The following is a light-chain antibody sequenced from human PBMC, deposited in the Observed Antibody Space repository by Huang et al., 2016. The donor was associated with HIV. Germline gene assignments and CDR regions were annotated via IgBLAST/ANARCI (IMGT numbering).Light chain of an antibody. J-gene: IGKJ4*01. CDR1: QTIRNY. CDR3: QQSYSTPLT. V-gene: IGKV1-39*01. CDR2: TTS. Sequence: IQMTQSPSSLSASVGDRVTITCRASQTIRNYLNWYQQQPGKAPNLLIFTTSRLEGGVPPRFSGGGSGTEFTLTINSLQPEDFATYYCQQSYSTPLTFGGGTKVEIK.